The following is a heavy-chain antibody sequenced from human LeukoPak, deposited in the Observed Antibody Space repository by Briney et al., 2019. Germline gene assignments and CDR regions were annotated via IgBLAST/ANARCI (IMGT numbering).Heavy chain of an antibody. J-gene: IGHJ3*02. V-gene: IGHV4-30-2*01. CDR2: IYHSGST. Sequence: SETLSLTCAVSGGPISSGGYSWSWIRQPPGKGLEWIGYIYHSGSTYYNPSLKSRVTISVDRSKNQFSLKLSSVTAADTAVYYCAREDWNHAFDIWGQGTMVTVSS. D-gene: IGHD1-1*01. CDR3: AREDWNHAFDI. CDR1: GGPISSGGYS.